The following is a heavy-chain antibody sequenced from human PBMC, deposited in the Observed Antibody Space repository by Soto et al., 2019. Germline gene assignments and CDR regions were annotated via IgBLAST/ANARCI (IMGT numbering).Heavy chain of an antibody. CDR3: ARNYYDRSERDYFDY. CDR1: GYTFTSYY. V-gene: IGHV1-2*02. Sequence: ASVKVSCKASGYTFTSYYIHWVRQAPGQGLEWMGWINPITGGTNYAPKSQGRVTMTRDTSINTAYMELSRLRSDDTAVYYCARNYYDRSERDYFDYWGQGNPVTVSS. CDR2: INPITGGT. D-gene: IGHD3-22*01. J-gene: IGHJ4*02.